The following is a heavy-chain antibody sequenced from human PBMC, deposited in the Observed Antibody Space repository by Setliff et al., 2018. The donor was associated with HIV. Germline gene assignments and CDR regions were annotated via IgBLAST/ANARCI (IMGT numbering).Heavy chain of an antibody. Sequence: GGSLRLSCAASGFTFSSYEMNWVRQAPGKGLEWVSYISSSGSTIYYADSVKGRFTISRDTSKNTLYLQMNSLRAEDTAVYYCARRAYCSSTTCFDNWGQGTLVTVSS. CDR1: GFTFSSYE. CDR2: ISSSGSTI. V-gene: IGHV3-48*03. CDR3: ARRAYCSSTTCFDN. J-gene: IGHJ4*02. D-gene: IGHD2-2*01.